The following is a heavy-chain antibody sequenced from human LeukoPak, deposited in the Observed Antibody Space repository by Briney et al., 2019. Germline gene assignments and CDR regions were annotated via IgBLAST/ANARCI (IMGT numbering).Heavy chain of an antibody. Sequence: SVKVSRKASGGTFSSYAINWVRQAPGQGLEWMGRIIPIFGIANYAQKFQGRVTINADKSTSTAHMELSSLRSEDTAVYYCASPVEAANWGQGTLVTVSS. CDR3: ASPVEAAN. J-gene: IGHJ4*02. V-gene: IGHV1-69*04. CDR2: IIPIFGIA. CDR1: GGTFSSYA. D-gene: IGHD5-24*01.